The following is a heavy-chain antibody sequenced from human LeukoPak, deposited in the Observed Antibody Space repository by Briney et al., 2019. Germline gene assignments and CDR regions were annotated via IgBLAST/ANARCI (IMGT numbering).Heavy chain of an antibody. CDR3: AKEGEYSSSSIFY. D-gene: IGHD6-6*01. V-gene: IGHV3-30*02. CDR1: GFIFSKYW. Sequence: GGSLRLSCEASGFIFSKYWMTWVRQAPGKGLEWVAFIRYDGSNKYYADSVKGRFTISRDNSKNTLYLQMNSLRAEDTAVYYCAKEGEYSSSSIFYWGQGTLVTVSS. CDR2: IRYDGSNK. J-gene: IGHJ4*02.